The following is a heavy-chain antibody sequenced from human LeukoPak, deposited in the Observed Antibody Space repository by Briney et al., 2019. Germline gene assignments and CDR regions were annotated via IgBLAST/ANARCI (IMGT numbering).Heavy chain of an antibody. V-gene: IGHV1-2*02. CDR1: GYTFTGYY. Sequence: ASVTVSCKASGYTFTGYYMHWVRQAPGQGLEWMGWINPNSGGTNYAQKFQGRVTMTRDTSISTAYMELSRLRSDDTAVYYCARYGSGSYSYYYGMDVWGQGTTVTVSS. J-gene: IGHJ6*02. D-gene: IGHD3-10*01. CDR3: ARYGSGSYSYYYGMDV. CDR2: INPNSGGT.